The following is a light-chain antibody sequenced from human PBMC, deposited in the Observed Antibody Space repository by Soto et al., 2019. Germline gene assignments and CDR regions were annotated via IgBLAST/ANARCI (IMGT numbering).Light chain of an antibody. CDR1: QDISDD. Sequence: AIQMTQSPSSLSASVGDRVTITCRASQDISDDVGWYQQTPGKAPKLLISGASRLQSGVPSRFSGSGSCAAFTLNINSLRPEDSATYYCLQTHNYPRTFVQGTKVEI. V-gene: IGKV1-6*01. CDR2: GAS. J-gene: IGKJ1*01. CDR3: LQTHNYPRT.